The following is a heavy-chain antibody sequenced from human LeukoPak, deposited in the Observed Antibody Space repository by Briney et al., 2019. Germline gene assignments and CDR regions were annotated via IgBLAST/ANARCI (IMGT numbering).Heavy chain of an antibody. J-gene: IGHJ4*02. V-gene: IGHV4-59*11. CDR1: GGSISSHY. CDR2: IYYSGST. Sequence: SETLSLTCTVSGGSISSHYWSWIRQPPGKGLEWIGYIYYSGSTVYNPSLKSRVTISVDTSKNQFSLKLSSVTAADTAVYYCARSSWYGGGDYWGQGTLVTVSS. D-gene: IGHD6-13*01. CDR3: ARSSWYGGGDY.